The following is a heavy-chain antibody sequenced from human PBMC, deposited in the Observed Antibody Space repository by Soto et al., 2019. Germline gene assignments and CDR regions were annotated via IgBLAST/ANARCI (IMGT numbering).Heavy chain of an antibody. CDR1: GYTFTSYY. CDR2: IYPSGGST. D-gene: IGHD3-22*01. Sequence: ASVKVSCKASGYTFTSYYMHWVRQAPGQGLEWMGNIYPSGGSTSYAQKFQVRVTMTRDTSTSTVYMELCSLRSEDTSVYFCARDLTGYYYDSSGQIGASDAFDIWGQGTMVTVSS. CDR3: ARDLTGYYYDSSGQIGASDAFDI. J-gene: IGHJ3*02. V-gene: IGHV1-46*01.